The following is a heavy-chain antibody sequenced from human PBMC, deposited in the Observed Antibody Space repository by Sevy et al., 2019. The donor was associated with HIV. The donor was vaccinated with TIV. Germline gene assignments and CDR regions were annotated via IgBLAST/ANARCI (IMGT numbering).Heavy chain of an antibody. D-gene: IGHD4-17*01. CDR3: ARLTTRPTSDLYGMDV. CDR2: INPNDGVT. V-gene: IGHV1-2*02. Sequence: AALKVSCKASGYTFSDYYIHWVRQAPGQGLEWMAWINPNDGVTHYAQRFQGGVTLTRDTSVSTAYMELRGLRYDDTAIYYCARLTTRPTSDLYGMDVWGQGTPVTVSS. J-gene: IGHJ6*02. CDR1: GYTFSDYY.